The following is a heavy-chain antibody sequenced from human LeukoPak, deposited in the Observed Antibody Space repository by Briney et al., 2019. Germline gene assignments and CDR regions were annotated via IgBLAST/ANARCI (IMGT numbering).Heavy chain of an antibody. V-gene: IGHV3-23*01. CDR1: GFTFSSYA. CDR3: ATQSPPYCSSTSRIDY. J-gene: IGHJ4*02. Sequence: GGSLRLSCAASGFTFSSYAMSWVRQAPGKGLGWVSAISGSGGSTYYADSVKGRFTIPRDNSKNTLYLQMNSLRAEDTAVYYCATQSPPYCSSTSRIDYWGQGTLVTVSS. D-gene: IGHD2-2*01. CDR2: ISGSGGST.